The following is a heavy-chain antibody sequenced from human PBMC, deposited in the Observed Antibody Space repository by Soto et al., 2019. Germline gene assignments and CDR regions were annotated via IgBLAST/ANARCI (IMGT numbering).Heavy chain of an antibody. Sequence: QVQLQESGPGLVKPSGTLSLTCAVSGDSITNNNWWTWLRQSPGKGLEWIGEMHHGGNPDYNPSLMSRVTISVDKSKNQFSLHLSSVTASDSAVYYCARTSGGTYSFDPRGQGTLVTVSS. D-gene: IGHD3-10*01. CDR3: ARTSGGTYSFDP. V-gene: IGHV4-4*02. CDR2: MHHGGNP. J-gene: IGHJ5*02. CDR1: GDSITNNNW.